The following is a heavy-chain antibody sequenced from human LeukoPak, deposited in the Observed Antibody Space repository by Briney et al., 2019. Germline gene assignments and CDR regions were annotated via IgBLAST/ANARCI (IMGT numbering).Heavy chain of an antibody. D-gene: IGHD3-10*01. CDR3: ARILPQTYYYGSGSYLPPYYFDS. CDR1: GGSISSYY. CDR2: IYTSGST. Sequence: SETLSLTCTVSGGSISSYYWSWIRQPAGKGLEWIGRIYTSGSTNCNPSLKSRVTMSVDTSKNQFSLRLSSVAAADTAVYYCARILPQTYYYGSGSYLPPYYFDSWGQGTLVTVSS. V-gene: IGHV4-4*07. J-gene: IGHJ4*02.